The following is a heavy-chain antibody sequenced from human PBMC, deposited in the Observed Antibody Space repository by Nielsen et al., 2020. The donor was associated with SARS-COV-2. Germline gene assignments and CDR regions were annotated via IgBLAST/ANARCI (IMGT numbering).Heavy chain of an antibody. V-gene: IGHV3-20*01. CDR1: GFIFSDYW. CDR3: ASIDGYGVQGY. D-gene: IGHD5-18*01. J-gene: IGHJ4*02. Sequence: GESLKISCAASGFIFSDYWMTWVRPAPGKGLEWVSGINWNGGSTGYADSVKGRFTISRDNDKNSLYLQMNSLRAEDTALYHCASIDGYGVQGYWGQGTLVTVSS. CDR2: INWNGGST.